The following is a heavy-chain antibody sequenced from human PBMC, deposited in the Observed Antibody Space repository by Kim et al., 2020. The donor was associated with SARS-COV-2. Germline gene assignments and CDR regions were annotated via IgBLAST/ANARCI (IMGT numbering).Heavy chain of an antibody. D-gene: IGHD2-15*01. Sequence: SETLSLTCAVYGGSFSGYYWSWIRQPPGKGLEWIGEINHSGSTNYNPSLKSRVTISVDTSKNQFSLKLSSVTAADTAVYYCARFRGLGYCSGGSCYNGVAFDIWGQGTMVTVSS. V-gene: IGHV4-34*01. CDR1: GGSFSGYY. CDR3: ARFRGLGYCSGGSCYNGVAFDI. J-gene: IGHJ3*02. CDR2: INHSGST.